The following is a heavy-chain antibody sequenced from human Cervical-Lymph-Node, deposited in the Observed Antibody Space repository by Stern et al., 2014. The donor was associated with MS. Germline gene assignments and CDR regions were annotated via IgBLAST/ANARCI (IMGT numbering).Heavy chain of an antibody. CDR3: AGDLVYSYGSGI. J-gene: IGHJ6*02. CDR2: INTDPGHP. V-gene: IGHV7-4-1*02. Sequence: QLVQSGSELKKPGASVKVSCKASGNTFTSYSVNWVRQAPGQGLEWMGRINTDPGHPTYAPAFTGRFVFSLDTSVSTTYLQISSLKAEDTAVYYCAGDLVYSYGSGIWGQGTTVTVSS. CDR1: GNTFTSYS. D-gene: IGHD3-10*01.